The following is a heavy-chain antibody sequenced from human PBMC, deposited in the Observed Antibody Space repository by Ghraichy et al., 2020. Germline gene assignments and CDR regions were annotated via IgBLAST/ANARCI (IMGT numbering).Heavy chain of an antibody. J-gene: IGHJ6*02. V-gene: IGHV3-23*01. CDR1: GFMFRTYA. D-gene: IGHD3-16*01. CDR2: ISSSGETT. Sequence: GSLRLSCAASGFMFRTYAMSWVRQAPGKGLEWVSTISSSGETTYYADSVKGHFTISRDNSNNTLFLQTSSLRAEDSAVYYCAKEFVGGAVYYYGMDVWGQGTTVSVCS. CDR3: AKEFVGGAVYYYGMDV.